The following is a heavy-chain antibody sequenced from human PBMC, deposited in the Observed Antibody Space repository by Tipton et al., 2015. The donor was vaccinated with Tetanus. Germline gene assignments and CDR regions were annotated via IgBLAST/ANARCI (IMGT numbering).Heavy chain of an antibody. CDR1: GFDFMGYG. CDR2: IWFDGSRA. Sequence: SLRLSCRASGFDFMGYGMHWVRRAPGKGLEWVAAIWFDGSRAEYADSVKGRFTISRDNSNGMVYLEMGSLRGEDTAVYYCASGSTLDYWGQGALVSVSS. D-gene: IGHD6-25*01. CDR3: ASGSTLDY. V-gene: IGHV3-33*03. J-gene: IGHJ4*02.